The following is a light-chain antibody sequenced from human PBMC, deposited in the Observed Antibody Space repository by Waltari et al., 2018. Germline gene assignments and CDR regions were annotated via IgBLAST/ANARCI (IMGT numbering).Light chain of an antibody. CDR2: RNN. Sequence: QSVLTQPPSPSGTPGQRVTLPCSGRRSHNRITSVDWYQHHPGTTPKHLIYRNNQRPSGVPDRFSGSKSGTSASLAISGLRSEDEADYYCAAWDDTLSAVLFGGGTNLTVL. J-gene: IGLJ3*02. CDR3: AAWDDTLSAVL. V-gene: IGLV1-47*01. CDR1: RSHNRITS.